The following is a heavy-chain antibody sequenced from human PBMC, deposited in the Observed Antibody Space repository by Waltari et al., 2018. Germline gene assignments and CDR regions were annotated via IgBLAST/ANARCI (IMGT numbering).Heavy chain of an antibody. V-gene: IGHV4-34*01. CDR2: INHSGST. CDR3: ARGQGYYYDSSGYPYYYYYYGMDV. Sequence: QVQLQQWGAGLLKPSETLSLTCAVYGGSFSGYYWSWIRQPPGKGLGWIGEINHSGSTNSNPSLKRRVTQSVDTSKNQFSLKLSSVTAADTAVYYCARGQGYYYDSSGYPYYYYYYGMDVWGQGTTVTVSS. J-gene: IGHJ6*02. D-gene: IGHD3-22*01. CDR1: GGSFSGYY.